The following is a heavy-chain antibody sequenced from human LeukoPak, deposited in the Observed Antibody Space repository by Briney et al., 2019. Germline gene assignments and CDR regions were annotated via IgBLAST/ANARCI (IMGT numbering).Heavy chain of an antibody. V-gene: IGHV1-2*02. CDR3: ARYSYGFGTFDY. CDR1: GYTFNGYY. Sequence: ASVKVSCKASGYTFNGYYMHWVRQAPGQGLEWMGWINPNSGGTNYAQKFQGRVTMTRDTSISTAYMELSRLRSDDTAVYYCARYSYGFGTFDYWGQGTLVTVSS. D-gene: IGHD5-18*01. CDR2: INPNSGGT. J-gene: IGHJ4*02.